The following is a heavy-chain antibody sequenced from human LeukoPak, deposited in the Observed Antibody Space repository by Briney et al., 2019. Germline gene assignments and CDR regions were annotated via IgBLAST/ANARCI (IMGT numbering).Heavy chain of an antibody. J-gene: IGHJ4*02. D-gene: IGHD4-17*01. CDR2: TYPGDSDT. CDR3: ARLPIYGDPSFDY. CDR1: GYNFNDYW. Sequence: GESLKISCKNSGYNFNDYWIAWVRQMPGKGLEWMGITYPGDSDTRYSPSFQGQVTISADKSISTAYLQWSSLKASDTAMYYCARLPIYGDPSFDYWGQGTLVTVSS. V-gene: IGHV5-51*01.